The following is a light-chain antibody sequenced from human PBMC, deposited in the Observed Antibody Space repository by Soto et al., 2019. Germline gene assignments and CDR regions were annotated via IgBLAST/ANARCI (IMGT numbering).Light chain of an antibody. Sequence: EIVMTQSPATLSVSPGERATLSCRASQSVSSNLAWYQQKPGQAPRLLIYGASTRATGIPARFSGSGSGTDFTLTISSLQSEDVAVYYGQQYNNWPPFTFGPGTKVDIK. J-gene: IGKJ3*01. CDR1: QSVSSN. CDR2: GAS. CDR3: QQYNNWPPFT. V-gene: IGKV3-15*01.